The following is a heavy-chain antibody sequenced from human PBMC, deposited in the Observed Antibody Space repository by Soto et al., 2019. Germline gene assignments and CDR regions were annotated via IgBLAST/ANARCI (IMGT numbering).Heavy chain of an antibody. V-gene: IGHV3-33*01. CDR2: IWYDGSNK. CDR3: ARDLVVGEFRFIDY. D-gene: IGHD3-16*01. CDR1: GFTFSSYG. Sequence: GGSLRLSCAASGFTFSSYGMHWVRQAPGKGLEWVAVIWYDGSNKYYADSVKGRFTISRDNSKNTLYLQMNSLRAEDTAVYYCARDLVVGEFRFIDYWGQGTLVTVSS. J-gene: IGHJ4*02.